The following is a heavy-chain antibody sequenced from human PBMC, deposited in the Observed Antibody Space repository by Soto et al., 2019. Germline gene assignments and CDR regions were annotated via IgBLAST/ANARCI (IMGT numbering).Heavy chain of an antibody. Sequence: ASVKVSCKASGYAFTGYYIHWVRQAPGQGLEWMGWIDPNSGGTHYAPKFQGRVAMTRAASINTAYMELNRLRSDDTAVYYCAKNGPSLGAWFDPWGQGTLVTVSS. J-gene: IGHJ5*02. CDR3: AKNGPSLGAWFDP. D-gene: IGHD2-8*01. CDR1: GYAFTGYY. V-gene: IGHV1-2*02. CDR2: IDPNSGGT.